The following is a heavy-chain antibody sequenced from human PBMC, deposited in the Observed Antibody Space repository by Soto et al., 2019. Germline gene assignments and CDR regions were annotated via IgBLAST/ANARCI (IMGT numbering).Heavy chain of an antibody. CDR1: GGSFSGYY. D-gene: IGHD2-2*01. CDR2: INHSGST. J-gene: IGHJ6*02. CDR3: ARGRCSSTSCYYYHGMDV. Sequence: SETLSLTCAVYGGSFSGYYWSWIRQPPGKGLEWIGEINHSGSTNYNPSLKSRVTISVDTSKNQFSLKLSSVTAADTAVYYCARGRCSSTSCYYYHGMDVWGQGTTVTVSS. V-gene: IGHV4-34*01.